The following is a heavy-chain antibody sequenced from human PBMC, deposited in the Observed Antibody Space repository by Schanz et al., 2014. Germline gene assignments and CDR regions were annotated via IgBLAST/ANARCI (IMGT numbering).Heavy chain of an antibody. CDR2: MNSKTGNT. CDR1: GYTFTSYD. Sequence: QVQLVQSGAEVKKPGASVKVSCKASGYTFTSYDINWVRQATGQGLEWMGWMNSKTGNTGHAQRSQGRVTVTRNTSITTAYLELSSLRSGDTAGYYCTEGRTFGRWGQGTLVTVSS. CDR3: TEGRTFGR. D-gene: IGHD3-16*01. J-gene: IGHJ4*03. V-gene: IGHV1-8*01.